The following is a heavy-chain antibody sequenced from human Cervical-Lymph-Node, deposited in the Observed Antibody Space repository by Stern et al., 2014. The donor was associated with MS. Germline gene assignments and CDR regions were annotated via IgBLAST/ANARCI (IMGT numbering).Heavy chain of an antibody. CDR3: ARVGTEWFLYGMDV. Sequence: VHLVESGPGLVKPSQTLSLTCTVSGGSISSGGYYWSWIRQHPGKGLEWIGYIYYSGSTYYNPSLKSRVTISVDTSKNQFSLKLSSVTAADTAVYYCARVGTEWFLYGMDVWGQGTTVTVSS. D-gene: IGHD3-3*01. J-gene: IGHJ6*02. CDR2: IYYSGST. CDR1: GGSISSGGYY. V-gene: IGHV4-31*03.